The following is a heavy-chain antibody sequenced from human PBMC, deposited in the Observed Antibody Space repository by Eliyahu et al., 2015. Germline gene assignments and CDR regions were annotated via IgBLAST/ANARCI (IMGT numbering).Heavy chain of an antibody. D-gene: IGHD1-14*01. V-gene: IGHV5-51*01. Sequence: EVLLVQSGAEVKKPGESLKISCKVSGHSFTNHWNGWVRHMPGKGLEWMGLIYPGDSETRYSPSVQGQVIISADRSTSTAYLQWSSLKASDTAMYYCATSRRNVGTFRDGYDIWGRGTMVTVSA. CDR3: ATSRRNVGTFRDGYDI. CDR2: IYPGDSET. J-gene: IGHJ3*02. CDR1: GHSFTNHW.